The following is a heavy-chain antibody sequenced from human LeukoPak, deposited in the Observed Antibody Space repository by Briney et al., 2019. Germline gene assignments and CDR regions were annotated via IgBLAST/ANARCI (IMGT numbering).Heavy chain of an antibody. D-gene: IGHD5/OR15-5a*01. CDR2: IKEREKT. V-gene: IGHV4-34*01. J-gene: IGHJ4*02. Sequence: PSETLSLTCAVYGVTLSGYDWSWIRQPPGKGLEWIGEIKEREKTNYNPSLKSRVTISIDTSKNQFSLKLSSVTAADTAVYYCARKGLRSVHNPLGCWGQGTLVTVSP. CDR3: ARKGLRSVHNPLGC. CDR1: GVTLSGYD.